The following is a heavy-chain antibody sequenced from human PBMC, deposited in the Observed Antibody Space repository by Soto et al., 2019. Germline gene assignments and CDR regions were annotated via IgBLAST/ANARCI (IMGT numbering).Heavy chain of an antibody. V-gene: IGHV4-34*01. J-gene: IGHJ4*02. Sequence: SETLSLTCAVYGGSFSGYYWSWIRQPPGKGLEWIGEINHSGSTNYNPSLKSRVTISVDTSKNQFSLKLSSVTAADTAVYYCASHYYYDSSGYYDYWGQGTLVTVSS. CDR2: INHSGST. CDR1: GGSFSGYY. CDR3: ASHYYYDSSGYYDY. D-gene: IGHD3-22*01.